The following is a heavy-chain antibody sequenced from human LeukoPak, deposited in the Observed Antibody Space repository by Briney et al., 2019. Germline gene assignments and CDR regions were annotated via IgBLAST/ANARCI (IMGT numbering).Heavy chain of an antibody. CDR2: IYTSGST. CDR3: ARHDSPWYYFDY. Sequence: SETLSLTCTVSGSSISSYYWSWIRQPPGKGLEWIGYIYTSGSTNYNPSLKSRVTISVDTSKNQFSLKLSSVTAADTAVYYCARHDSPWYYFDYWGQGTLVTVSS. D-gene: IGHD3-22*01. J-gene: IGHJ4*02. CDR1: GSSISSYY. V-gene: IGHV4-4*09.